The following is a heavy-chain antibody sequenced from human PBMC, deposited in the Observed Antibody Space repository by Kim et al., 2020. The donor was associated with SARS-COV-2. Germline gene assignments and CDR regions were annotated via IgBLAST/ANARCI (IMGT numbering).Heavy chain of an antibody. CDR3: AREYYYDSSGYFSSR. D-gene: IGHD3-22*01. V-gene: IGHV3-53*01. J-gene: IGHJ4*02. CDR2: IYSGGST. CDR1: GFTVSSNY. Sequence: GGSLRLSCAASGFTVSSNYMSWVRQAPGKGLEWVSVIYSGGSTYYADSVKGRFTISRDNSKNTLYLQMNSLRAEDTAVYYCAREYYYDSSGYFSSRWGQGTLVTVSS.